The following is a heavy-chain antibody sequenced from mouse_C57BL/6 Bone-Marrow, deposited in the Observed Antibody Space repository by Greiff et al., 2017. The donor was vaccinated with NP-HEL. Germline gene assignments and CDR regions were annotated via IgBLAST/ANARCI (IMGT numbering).Heavy chain of an antibody. J-gene: IGHJ4*01. CDR3: AKNRGYSNYYAMDY. CDR2: IWRGGST. CDR1: GFSLTSYG. Sequence: QVQLKQSGPGLVQPSQSLSITCTVSGFSLTSYGVHWVRQSPGTGLEWLGVIWRGGSTDYNAAFMSRLSITKDNSKSQVFFKMNSLQADDTAIYYCAKNRGYSNYYAMDYWGQGTSVTVSS. V-gene: IGHV2-5*01. D-gene: IGHD2-5*01.